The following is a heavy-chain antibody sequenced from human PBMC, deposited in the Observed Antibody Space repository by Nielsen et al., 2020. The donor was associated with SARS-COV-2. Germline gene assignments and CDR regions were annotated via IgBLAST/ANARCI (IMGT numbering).Heavy chain of an antibody. CDR3: AGGADFWSGTQRYYMDV. V-gene: IGHV3-74*01. Sequence: GESLKISCSASGFTFSSTCMDWVRQAPGQGLVWVSRINPSGSGTAYADSVKGRFAVSRDNAGNTVVLQIHSLRVEDTAVYYCAGGADFWSGTQRYYMDVWGKGTTVTVSS. CDR1: GFTFSSTC. D-gene: IGHD3-3*01. CDR2: INPSGSGT. J-gene: IGHJ6*03.